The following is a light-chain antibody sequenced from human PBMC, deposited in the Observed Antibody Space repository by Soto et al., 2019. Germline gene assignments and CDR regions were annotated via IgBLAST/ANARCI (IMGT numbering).Light chain of an antibody. Sequence: DSQLTQPPSSQSASVGDRVTITCRASQSISSYLNWYQQKPGKAPKLLIYAASSLQSGVPSRFSGSGSGTDFTLTISSLQPEDFATYYCQQSYSTSITFGQGTRLEIK. J-gene: IGKJ5*01. CDR2: AAS. CDR3: QQSYSTSIT. V-gene: IGKV1-39*01. CDR1: QSISSY.